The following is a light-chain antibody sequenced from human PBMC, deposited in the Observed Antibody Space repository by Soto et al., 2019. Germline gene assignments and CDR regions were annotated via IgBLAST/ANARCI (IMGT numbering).Light chain of an antibody. V-gene: IGKV1-39*01. J-gene: IGKJ1*01. CDR1: QTISTY. CDR2: AAS. Sequence: DIEMTQSPSSLSASIGDRVTVTCRASQTISTYLNWYQQKAGKAPKLLVYAASFLQDGTPSRFNGSGSGTDFTLTINSLHAEDFATYFCQQSYNSPPTFGQGTKVEVK. CDR3: QQSYNSPPT.